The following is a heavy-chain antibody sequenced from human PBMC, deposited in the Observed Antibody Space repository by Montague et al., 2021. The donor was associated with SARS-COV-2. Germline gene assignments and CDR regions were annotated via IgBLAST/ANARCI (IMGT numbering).Heavy chain of an antibody. V-gene: IGHV4-38-2*02. D-gene: IGHD2-21*02. J-gene: IGHJ5*02. CDR3: ARAPCVGDCNSLAIWFDP. CDR2: IYHAGHI. Sequence: SETLSLTCTVFGYSISSGYFWAWLRQPPGKGLEWIGSIYHAGHIHYNPSLKSRVSISIDTSRNQISLRVTDVAAADTAAYYCARAPCVGDCNSLAIWFDPWGQGTLVSVSS. CDR1: GYSISSGYF.